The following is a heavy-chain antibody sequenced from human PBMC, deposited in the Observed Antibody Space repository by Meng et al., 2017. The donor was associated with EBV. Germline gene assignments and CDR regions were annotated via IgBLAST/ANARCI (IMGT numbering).Heavy chain of an antibody. Sequence: QIPSQWYTPPLWHPLQTPSVTSTPTGSFLTTPGMGFDWIRQPHAQALELVTIVYIDNDERYNHFPSNKLSITNATSKNQFSLRLTTVTAVDTGIYYCARVSYTQGISYFDSWGQGTLVTVSS. CDR2: VYIDNDE. CDR1: GSFLTTPGMG. J-gene: IGHJ4*02. V-gene: IGHV2-5*02. CDR3: ARVSYTQGISYFDS.